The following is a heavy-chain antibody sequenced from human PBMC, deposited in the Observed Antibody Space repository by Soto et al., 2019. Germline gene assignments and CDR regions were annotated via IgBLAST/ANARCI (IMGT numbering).Heavy chain of an antibody. CDR2: IIPIFGTV. V-gene: IGHV1-69*14. Sequence: QVQLVQSGTEVTKPGSSVQVSCKVSGDTFRSNGISWVRQVPGQGLDWMGGIIPIFGTVNYALKFLGRVTITADKSTNTAYMELSGLRPDDTGVYYCARDGGVTGMNTILDSWGQGTVVTVSP. CDR3: ARDGGVTGMNTILDS. J-gene: IGHJ5*01. D-gene: IGHD2-8*02. CDR1: GDTFRSNG.